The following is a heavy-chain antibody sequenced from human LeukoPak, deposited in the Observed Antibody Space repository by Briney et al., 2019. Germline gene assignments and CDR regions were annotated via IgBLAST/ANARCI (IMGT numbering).Heavy chain of an antibody. CDR3: AKDGANIVATILDY. V-gene: IGHV3-66*01. Sequence: GGSLRLSCAASGFTVSSNYMSWVRQAPGKGLEWVSVIYSGGSTYYADSVKGRFTISRDNSKNTLYLQMNSLRAEDTAVYYCAKDGANIVATILDYWGQGTLVTVSS. CDR1: GFTVSSNY. D-gene: IGHD5-12*01. CDR2: IYSGGST. J-gene: IGHJ4*02.